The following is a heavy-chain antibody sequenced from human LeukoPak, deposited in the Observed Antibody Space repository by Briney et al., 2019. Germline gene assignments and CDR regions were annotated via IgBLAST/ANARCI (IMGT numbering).Heavy chain of an antibody. D-gene: IGHD6-13*01. V-gene: IGHV4-59*01. J-gene: IGHJ5*02. CDR2: IYYSGST. CDR3: ARGPRYSSSWFDP. CDR1: GGSISSYY. Sequence: SETLSLTCTVSGGSISSYYWSWIRQPPGKGLEWIGYIYYSGSTNYNPSLKSRVTISVDTSKNQFSLKLSSVTAADTAVYYCARGPRYSSSWFDPWGQGTLVTVSS.